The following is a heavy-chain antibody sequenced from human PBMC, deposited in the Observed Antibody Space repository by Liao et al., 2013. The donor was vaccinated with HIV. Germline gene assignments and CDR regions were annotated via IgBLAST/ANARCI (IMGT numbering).Heavy chain of an antibody. V-gene: IGHV4-39*02. CDR2: IYYSGST. CDR1: GGSISSSSYY. D-gene: IGHD5-24*01. J-gene: IGHJ4*02. CDR3: ARGKMATIDY. Sequence: QLQLQESGPGLVKPSETLSLTCTVSGGSISSSSYYWGWIRQPPGKGLEWIASIYYSGSTNYNPSLKSRVFISADTSSNHVSLKLSSVTAADTAVYYCARGKMATIDYWGQGTLVTVSS.